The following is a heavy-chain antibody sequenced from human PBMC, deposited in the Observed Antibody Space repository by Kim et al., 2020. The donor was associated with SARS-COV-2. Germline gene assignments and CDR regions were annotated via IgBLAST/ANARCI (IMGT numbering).Heavy chain of an antibody. V-gene: IGHV3-21*01. J-gene: IGHJ5*02. CDR3: ASPESPGLVDIVATILRS. CDR1: GFTFSSYS. D-gene: IGHD5-12*01. Sequence: GGSLRLSCAASGFTFSSYSMNWVRQAPGKGLEWVSSISSSSSYIYYADSVKGRFTISRDNAKNSLYLQMNSLRAEDTAVYYCASPESPGLVDIVATILRSWGQGTLVTVSS. CDR2: ISSSSSYI.